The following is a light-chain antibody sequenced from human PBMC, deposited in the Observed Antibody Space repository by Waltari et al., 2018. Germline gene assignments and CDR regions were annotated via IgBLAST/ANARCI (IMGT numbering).Light chain of an antibody. CDR2: SDY. Sequence: SYEPLPSPSVSAALGQTATISWRGNNIGNINVHWYQQKPGQAPVLVIHSDYNRPSGMPERFSGSNSGNTATLTISRAQAGDEADYFCQVWDSSTDVVFGGGTKLTVL. CDR1: NIGNIN. J-gene: IGLJ2*01. CDR3: QVWDSSTDVV. V-gene: IGLV3-9*01.